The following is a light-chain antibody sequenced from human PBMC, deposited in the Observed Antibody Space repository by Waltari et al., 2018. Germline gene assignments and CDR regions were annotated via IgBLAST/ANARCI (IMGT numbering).Light chain of an antibody. J-gene: IGKJ4*01. V-gene: IGKV3-20*01. CDR2: GAS. Sequence: EIVLTQSPGTLSLSPGERATLSCRASQRVSSSYLAWYQPKPGQAPRLLIYGASSRATGIPDRFSGSGSGTDFTLTIRRLEPEDFAVYYCQQYGSSPTFGGGTKVEIK. CDR3: QQYGSSPT. CDR1: QRVSSSY.